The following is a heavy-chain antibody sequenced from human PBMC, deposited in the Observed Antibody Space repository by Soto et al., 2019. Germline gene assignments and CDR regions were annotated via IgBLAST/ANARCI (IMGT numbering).Heavy chain of an antibody. Sequence: PGGSLRLSCAASGFTCSSYGMHWVRQAPGKGLEWVAVISYDGSNKYYADSVKGRFTISRDNSKNTLYLQMNSLRAEDTAVYYCAKDIVVVVAATTESYNWFDPWGQGTLVTVSS. CDR1: GFTCSSYG. J-gene: IGHJ5*02. CDR2: ISYDGSNK. D-gene: IGHD2-15*01. V-gene: IGHV3-30*18. CDR3: AKDIVVVVAATTESYNWFDP.